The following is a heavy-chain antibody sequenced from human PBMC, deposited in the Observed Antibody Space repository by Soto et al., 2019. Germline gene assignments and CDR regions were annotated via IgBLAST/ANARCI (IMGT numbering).Heavy chain of an antibody. J-gene: IGHJ6*02. CDR2: IYYSGST. Sequence: SETLSLTCTVSGASIRSYYWSWIRQPPGKGLEWIGYIYYSGSTNYNPSLKSRVTISLDTSKSEVSLKLSSVTAADTAVYYCARDCWNSYYYYYGMDVWGQGTTVTVSS. CDR3: ARDCWNSYYYYYGMDV. CDR1: GASIRSYY. V-gene: IGHV4-59*01. D-gene: IGHD1-7*01.